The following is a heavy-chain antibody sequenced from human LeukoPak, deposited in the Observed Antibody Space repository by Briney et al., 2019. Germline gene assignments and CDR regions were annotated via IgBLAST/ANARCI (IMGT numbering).Heavy chain of an antibody. CDR1: GGSFSDNY. V-gene: IGHV4-34*01. J-gene: IGHJ4*02. Sequence: SETLSLTCAVYGGSFSDNYWSWIRQPPGKGLEWIGEINHSGSTNYNPSLKSRVTISVDTSKNQFSLKLSSVTAADTAVYYCARHLGIFDYWGQGTLVTVSS. D-gene: IGHD2-21*01. CDR3: ARHLGIFDY. CDR2: INHSGST.